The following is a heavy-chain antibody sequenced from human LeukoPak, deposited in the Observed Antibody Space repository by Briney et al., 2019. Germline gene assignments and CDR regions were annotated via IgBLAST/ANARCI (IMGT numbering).Heavy chain of an antibody. CDR3: IAGGPAALVLEWLFY. CDR1: GSSISSSSYY. Sequence: SETLSLTCTVSGSSISSSSYYWGWIRQPPGKGLEWLGSIYYSGSTYYNPSLKSRVTISVDTSKNQFSLKLSSVTAADTAVYYCIAGGPAALVLEWLFYWGQGTLVTVSS. J-gene: IGHJ4*02. CDR2: IYYSGST. D-gene: IGHD3-3*01. V-gene: IGHV4-39*07.